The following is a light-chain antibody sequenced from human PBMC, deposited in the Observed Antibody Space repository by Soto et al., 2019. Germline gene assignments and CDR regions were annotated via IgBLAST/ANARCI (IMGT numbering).Light chain of an antibody. Sequence: ESVLTQSPGTLSLSPGERATLSCRASQSLTTNYLAWYQQKPGQAPRLLIYDASSRATGIPDRFSGSGSGTDFTLTIARLEPDDFAVFYCQQGVTFGGGTKVEIK. CDR2: DAS. CDR3: QQGVT. V-gene: IGKV3-20*01. J-gene: IGKJ4*01. CDR1: QSLTTNY.